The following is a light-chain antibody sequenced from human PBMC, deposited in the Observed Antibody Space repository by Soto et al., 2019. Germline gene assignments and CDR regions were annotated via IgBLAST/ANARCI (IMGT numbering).Light chain of an antibody. CDR2: GAS. V-gene: IGKV3-15*01. CDR1: QSVNTN. Sequence: EMGMTRSPATLSMSPGDRATLSCRASQSVNTNLAWYQQKPGQAPRLLIYGASTRATGIPASFSGSGSGTEFTLTISSLQSEDFAVYYCQQYNNWPRTFGQGTKVDIK. CDR3: QQYNNWPRT. J-gene: IGKJ1*01.